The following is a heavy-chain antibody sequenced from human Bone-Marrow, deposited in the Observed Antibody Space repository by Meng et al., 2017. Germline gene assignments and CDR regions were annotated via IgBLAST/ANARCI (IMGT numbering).Heavy chain of an antibody. CDR3: ARVGRYGYTSAWYDY. CDR2: INEDAREK. Sequence: GESLKISCAASGFTFSSYAMHWVRQAPGKGLEWVANINEDAREKHYLDSVEGRFTISRDNAKNSLYLQMNSLRAEDTAVYYCARVGRYGYTSAWYDYWGQGTLVTVSS. D-gene: IGHD6-19*01. CDR1: GFTFSSYA. V-gene: IGHV3-7*01. J-gene: IGHJ4*02.